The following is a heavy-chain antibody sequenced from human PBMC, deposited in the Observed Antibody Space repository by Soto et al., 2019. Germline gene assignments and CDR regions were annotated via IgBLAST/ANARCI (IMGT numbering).Heavy chain of an antibody. V-gene: IGHV3-23*01. CDR1: GFTFSSYA. CDR3: AKTLYYYDSSGYQ. D-gene: IGHD3-22*01. CDR2: ISGSGGST. J-gene: IGHJ4*02. Sequence: EVQLLESGGGLVQPRGSLRLSCAASGFTFSSYAMSWVRQAPGKGLEWVSAISGSGGSTYYADSVKGRFTISRDNSKNTQYLQMNSLRAEDTAVYYCAKTLYYYDSSGYQWGQGTLVTVSS.